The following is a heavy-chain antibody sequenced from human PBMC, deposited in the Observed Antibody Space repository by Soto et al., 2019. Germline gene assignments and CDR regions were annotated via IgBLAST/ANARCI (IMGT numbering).Heavy chain of an antibody. CDR1: CGCFSGYY. V-gene: IGHV4-34*01. Sequence: SENLLLIRGVFCGCFSGYYCGRGRPPPGKGLEWIGEINHSGSTNYNPSLKSRVTISVDASKNQFSLKLSSVTAADTAVYYCARGLSIFGVVRHYYYMDVWGKGTTVTVSS. D-gene: IGHD3-3*01. CDR2: INHSGST. J-gene: IGHJ6*03. CDR3: ARGLSIFGVVRHYYYMDV.